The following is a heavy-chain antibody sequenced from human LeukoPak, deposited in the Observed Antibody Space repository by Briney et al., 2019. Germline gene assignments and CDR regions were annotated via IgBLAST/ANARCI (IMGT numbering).Heavy chain of an antibody. D-gene: IGHD3/OR15-3a*01. CDR1: GFTFTSYW. CDR3: ARILEGYYYFGLDV. J-gene: IGHJ6*02. V-gene: IGHV3-74*01. CDR2: IDSDGSSR. Sequence: GGSLRLSCAASGFTFTSYWIHWVRQVPGKGLEWVSRIDSDGSSRSYADSVQGRFTISRDNGKKTVFLQMNSLSAEDTAVYYCARILEGYYYFGLDVWGQGITVIVSS.